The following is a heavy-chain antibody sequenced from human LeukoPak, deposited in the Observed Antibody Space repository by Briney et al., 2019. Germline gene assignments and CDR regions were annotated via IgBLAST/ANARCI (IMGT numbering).Heavy chain of an antibody. CDR3: ARLDINAYYFDY. V-gene: IGHV5-51*01. Sequence: GESLKISCRGAGYSFTNYWIGWVRQLPGKGLEWMGIIYPGDSDTRYSPSFQGQVTISADKSTSTAYLQWSSLKASDTAMYYCARLDINAYYFDYWGQGTLVTVSS. J-gene: IGHJ4*02. D-gene: IGHD3-16*01. CDR2: IYPGDSDT. CDR1: GYSFTNYW.